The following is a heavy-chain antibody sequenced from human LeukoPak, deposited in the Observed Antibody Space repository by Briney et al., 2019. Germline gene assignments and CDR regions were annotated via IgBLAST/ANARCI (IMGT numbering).Heavy chain of an antibody. J-gene: IGHJ5*02. CDR1: GGSISSYY. CDR3: ARGPQKNWFDP. CDR2: IYYSGST. V-gene: IGHV4-59*01. Sequence: ETLSLTCTVSGGSISSYYWSWIRQPPGKGLEWIGYIYYSGSTNYNPSLKSRVTISVDTSKNQFSLKLSSVTAADTAVYYCARGPQKNWFDPWGQGTLVTVSS.